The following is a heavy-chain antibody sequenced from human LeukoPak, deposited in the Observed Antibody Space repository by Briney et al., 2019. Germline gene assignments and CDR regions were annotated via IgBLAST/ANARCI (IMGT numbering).Heavy chain of an antibody. CDR3: VRDWTQQHNDSPTSDY. Sequence: GGSLRLSCAASGFTFSTYWMSWVRQAPGKGLEWVANIKQDESEKYYVDSVKGRFTISRDNAKNSLYLQMNSLRAEDTAVYYCVRDWTQQHNDSPTSDYWGQGTRVTVSS. CDR1: GFTFSTYW. CDR2: IKQDESEK. J-gene: IGHJ4*02. D-gene: IGHD3-22*01. V-gene: IGHV3-7*01.